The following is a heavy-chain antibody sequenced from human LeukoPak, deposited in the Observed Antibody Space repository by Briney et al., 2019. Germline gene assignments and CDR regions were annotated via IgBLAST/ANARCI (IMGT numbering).Heavy chain of an antibody. CDR3: ARPMDYDSRHDAFDI. V-gene: IGHV5-51*01. CDR1: GYSFTGYW. D-gene: IGHD3-22*01. J-gene: IGHJ3*02. Sequence: GESLKISCKGSGYSFTGYWIGWVRQMPGKGLEWMGIIYPGDSDTRYSPSFQGQVTISADKSISTAYLQWSSLKASDTAMYYCARPMDYDSRHDAFDIWGQGTMVTVSS. CDR2: IYPGDSDT.